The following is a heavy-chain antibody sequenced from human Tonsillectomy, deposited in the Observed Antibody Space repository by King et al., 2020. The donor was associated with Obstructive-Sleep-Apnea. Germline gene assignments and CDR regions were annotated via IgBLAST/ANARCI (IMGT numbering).Heavy chain of an antibody. J-gene: IGHJ6*02. CDR2: IRSKTDGGTR. D-gene: IGHD3-3*01. CDR1: GFTLSDAW. Sequence: VQLVESGGGLVKPGGSLGISCAASGFTLSDAWMSWVRQLPGQGLEWVGRIRSKTDGGTREYAAPVKGRFSISADDSKNTLYLQMNSLTIEDAAVYYCTTADFRLDYSPYYAMDVWGQGTTVTVSS. V-gene: IGHV3-15*05. CDR3: TTADFRLDYSPYYAMDV.